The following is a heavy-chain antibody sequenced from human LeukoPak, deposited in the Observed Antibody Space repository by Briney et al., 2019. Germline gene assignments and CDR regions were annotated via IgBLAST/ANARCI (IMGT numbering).Heavy chain of an antibody. D-gene: IGHD6-19*01. CDR1: GGSISSYY. CDR2: IYYSGST. J-gene: IGHJ4*02. Sequence: PSETLSLTCTVSGGSISSYYWSWIRQPPGKGLEWIGYIYYSGSTNYNPSPKSRVTISVDTSKNQFSLKLSSVTAADTAVYYCARANSSGWYFDYWGQGTLVTVSS. V-gene: IGHV4-59*01. CDR3: ARANSSGWYFDY.